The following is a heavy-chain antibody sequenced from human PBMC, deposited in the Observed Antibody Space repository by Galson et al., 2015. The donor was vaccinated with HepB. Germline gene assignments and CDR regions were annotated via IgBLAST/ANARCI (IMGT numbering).Heavy chain of an antibody. CDR3: ATRPAHYGSGWEY. J-gene: IGHJ4*02. CDR2: IIPIFGTA. CDR1: GGTFSSYA. D-gene: IGHD3-10*01. V-gene: IGHV1-69*06. Sequence: SVKVSCKASGGTFSSYAISWVRQAPGQGLEWMGGIIPIFGTANYAQKFQGRVTMTEDTSTDTAYMELSSLRSEDTAVYYCATRPAHYGSGWEYWGQGTLVTVSS.